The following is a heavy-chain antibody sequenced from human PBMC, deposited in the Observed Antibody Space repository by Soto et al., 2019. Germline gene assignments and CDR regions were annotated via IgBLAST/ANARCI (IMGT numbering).Heavy chain of an antibody. CDR1: GGSISSGGYY. V-gene: IGHV4-31*11. CDR2: IYYSGST. CDR3: ARSGGDYSNYPSDY. J-gene: IGHJ4*02. D-gene: IGHD4-4*01. Sequence: SETLSLTCAVSGGSISSGGYYWSWIRQHPGKGLEWIGYIYYSGSTYYNPSLKSRVTISVDTSKNQFSLKLSSVTAADTAVYYCARSGGDYSNYPSDYWGQGTLVTVSS.